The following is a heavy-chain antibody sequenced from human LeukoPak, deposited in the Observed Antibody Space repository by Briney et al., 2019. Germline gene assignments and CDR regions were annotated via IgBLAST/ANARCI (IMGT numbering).Heavy chain of an antibody. CDR1: GFTFSSYA. CDR3: AKDRSGYSSSSTDY. Sequence: GGSLRLSCAASGFTFSSYAMSWVRQAPGKGLEWVSAISGSGGSTYYADSVKGRFTISRDSSKSTLYLQMNSLRAEDTAIYYCAKDRSGYSSSSTDYWGQGTLVAVSS. J-gene: IGHJ4*02. V-gene: IGHV3-23*01. CDR2: ISGSGGST. D-gene: IGHD6-6*01.